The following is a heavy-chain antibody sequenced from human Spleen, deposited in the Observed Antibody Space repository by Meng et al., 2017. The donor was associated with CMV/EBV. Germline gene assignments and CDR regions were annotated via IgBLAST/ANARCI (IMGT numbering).Heavy chain of an antibody. CDR3: AKDSGHIVVVIASNHDHGMDV. V-gene: IGHV3-48*03. Sequence: GGSLRLSCVASGFTFTTYEMHWVRQAPGKGLEWVSYIFSSGITIYYADSVKGRFTISRDNAKNSLYLQMNSLRAEDTAVYYCAKDSGHIVVVIASNHDHGMDVWGQGTTVTVSS. J-gene: IGHJ6*02. D-gene: IGHD2-21*01. CDR1: GFTFTTYE. CDR2: IFSSGITI.